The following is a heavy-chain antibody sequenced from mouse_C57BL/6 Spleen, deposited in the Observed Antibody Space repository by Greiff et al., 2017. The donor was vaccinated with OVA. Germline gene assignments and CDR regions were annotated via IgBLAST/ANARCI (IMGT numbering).Heavy chain of an antibody. J-gene: IGHJ2*01. CDR2: IDPSDSET. CDR3: ARSAYYSNYVDY. D-gene: IGHD2-5*01. Sequence: QVQLQQSGAELVRPGSSVKLSCKASGYTFTSYWMHWVKQRPIQGLEWIGNIDPSDSETHYNQKFKDKATLTVDKSSSTAYMQLSSLTSEDSAVYYCARSAYYSNYVDYWGQGTTLTVSS. CDR1: GYTFTSYW. V-gene: IGHV1-52*01.